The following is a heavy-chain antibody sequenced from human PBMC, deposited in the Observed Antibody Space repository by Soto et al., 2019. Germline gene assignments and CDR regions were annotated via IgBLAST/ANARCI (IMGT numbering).Heavy chain of an antibody. CDR1: GYTFTSYG. Sequence: GASVKVSCKASGYTFTSYGISLVRQAPGQGLEWMGWISAYNGNTNYAQKFQERVTITRDRSINTAYMRMSSLRSEDTAMYFCASGGAGSGPFTWELPDHWGQGTLVTVSS. V-gene: IGHV1-18*01. CDR2: ISAYNGNT. CDR3: ASGGAGSGPFTWELPDH. J-gene: IGHJ4*02. D-gene: IGHD1-26*01.